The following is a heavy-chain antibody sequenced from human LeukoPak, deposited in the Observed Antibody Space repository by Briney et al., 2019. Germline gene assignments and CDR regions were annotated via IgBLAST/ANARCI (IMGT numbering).Heavy chain of an antibody. J-gene: IGHJ4*02. Sequence: PGGSLRLSCAASGFTFSSYGMHWVRQAPGKGLEWVANIKQDGSEKYYVDSVKGRFTISRDNAKNSLYLQMNSLRAEDTAVYYCARLIVGAIDSWGQGTLVTVSS. V-gene: IGHV3-7*01. CDR1: GFTFSSYG. CDR3: ARLIVGAIDS. CDR2: IKQDGSEK. D-gene: IGHD1-26*01.